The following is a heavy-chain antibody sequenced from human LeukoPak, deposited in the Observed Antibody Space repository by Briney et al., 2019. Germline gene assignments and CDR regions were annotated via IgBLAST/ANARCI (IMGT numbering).Heavy chain of an antibody. J-gene: IGHJ5*02. CDR3: VRRVDFWSGYYLVDWFDP. D-gene: IGHD3-3*01. CDR2: IYYSGST. V-gene: IGHV4-39*07. Sequence: SETLSLTCTVSGGSISSSSYYWGWIRQPPGKGLEWIGSIYYSGSTYYNPSLKSRVTISVDTSKNQFSLKLSSVTAADTAVYYCVRRVDFWSGYYLVDWFDPWGQGTLVTVSS. CDR1: GGSISSSSYY.